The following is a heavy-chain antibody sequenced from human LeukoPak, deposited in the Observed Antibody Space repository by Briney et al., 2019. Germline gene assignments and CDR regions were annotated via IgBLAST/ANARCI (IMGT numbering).Heavy chain of an antibody. CDR3: ASVGYCGGDCYDNWFDP. Sequence: ASVKVSCKASGYTFTGYYMHWVRQAPGQGLEWMGWINPNSGGTNYAQKLQGRVTMTRDTSISTAYMELSRLRSDDTAVYYCASVGYCGGDCYDNWFDPWGQGTLVTVSS. CDR2: INPNSGGT. D-gene: IGHD2-21*02. J-gene: IGHJ5*02. V-gene: IGHV1-2*02. CDR1: GYTFTGYY.